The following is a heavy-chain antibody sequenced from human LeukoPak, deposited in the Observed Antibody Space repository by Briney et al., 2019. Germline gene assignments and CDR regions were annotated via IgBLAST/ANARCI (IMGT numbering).Heavy chain of an antibody. D-gene: IGHD5-18*01. CDR2: IRSKANSYAT. CDR1: GFTLSGSA. J-gene: IGHJ4*02. V-gene: IGHV3-73*01. CDR3: TRHVKGYSYGFG. Sequence: GGSLRLSXAASGFTLSGSAMHWVRQASGKGLEWVGRIRSKANSYATAYAASVKGRFTISRDDSKNTAYLQMNSLKTEDTAVYYCTRHVKGYSYGFGWGQGTLVTVSS.